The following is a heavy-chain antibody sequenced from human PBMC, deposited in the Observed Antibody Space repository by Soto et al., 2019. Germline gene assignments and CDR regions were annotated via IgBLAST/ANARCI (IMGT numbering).Heavy chain of an antibody. CDR1: GYTFTSYG. V-gene: IGHV1-18*01. D-gene: IGHD1-26*01. CDR3: ARREVGATTSVRMSWFDP. CDR2: ISTYKGST. Sequence: GGSVKVSCKAAGYTFTSYGISWVRQAPGQGLEWMGWISTYKGSTNYAQKFQGRVTMTTDTSTNTAYMELRSLRSDDTAVYYCARREVGATTSVRMSWFDPWGQGTLVTVSS. J-gene: IGHJ5*02.